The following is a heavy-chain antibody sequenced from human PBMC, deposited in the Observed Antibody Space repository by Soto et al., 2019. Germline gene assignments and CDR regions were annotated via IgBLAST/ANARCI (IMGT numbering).Heavy chain of an antibody. V-gene: IGHV3-73*01. CDR1: GFTFSDSA. CDR3: TRHVADF. CDR2: IRSKPNNYAT. Sequence: EVQLVESGGGLVQPGGSLKLSCAASGFTFSDSAMHWVRQASGKGLEWVGRIRSKPNNYATAYAASVKGRFTISRDDSKNTAYLQMNSLKTEDTAVYYCTRHVADFWGQGTLFTVSS. J-gene: IGHJ4*02.